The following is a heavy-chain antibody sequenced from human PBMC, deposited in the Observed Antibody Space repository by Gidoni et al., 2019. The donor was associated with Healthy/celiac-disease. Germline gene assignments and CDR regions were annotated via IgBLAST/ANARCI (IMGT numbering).Heavy chain of an antibody. CDR3: ASGLYYEYYFDY. J-gene: IGHJ4*02. Sequence: QVQLVQSGAEVKKPGSSVKVSCKASGGTFSSYTISWVRQAPGQGLEWMGRIIPILGIANYAQKFQGRVTITADKSTSTAYMERSSLRSEDTAVYYCASGLYYEYYFDYWGQGTLVTVSS. D-gene: IGHD2-8*01. V-gene: IGHV1-69*02. CDR2: IIPILGIA. CDR1: GGTFSSYT.